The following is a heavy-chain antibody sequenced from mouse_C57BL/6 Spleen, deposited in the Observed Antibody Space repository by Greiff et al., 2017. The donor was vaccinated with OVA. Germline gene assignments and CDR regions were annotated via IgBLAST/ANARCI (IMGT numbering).Heavy chain of an antibody. CDR1: GYTFTSYW. V-gene: IGHV1-55*01. CDR2: IYPGSGST. Sequence: VQLQQPGAELVKPGASVKMSCKASGYTFTSYWITWVKQRPGQGLEWIGDIYPGSGSTNYNEKFKSKATLTVDTSSSTSYMQLSSLTSEDSAVYYCARSSYYYGSSEDWYFDVWGTGTTVTVSS. J-gene: IGHJ1*03. CDR3: ARSSYYYGSSEDWYFDV. D-gene: IGHD1-1*01.